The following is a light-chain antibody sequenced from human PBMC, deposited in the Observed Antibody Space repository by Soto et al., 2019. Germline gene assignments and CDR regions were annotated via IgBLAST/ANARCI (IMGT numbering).Light chain of an antibody. CDR2: DAA. V-gene: IGKV1-9*01. CDR3: QQLNGSPWT. J-gene: IGKJ1*01. CDR1: PAIASF. Sequence: IQLTQSPSSLSASVGDRVTITCRASPAIASFLAWYQQKPGTAPKLLIYDAATLQSGVPSRFSGNRSGTEYTLTIGSLQPEDFATYYCQQLNGSPWTFGQGTKVDIK.